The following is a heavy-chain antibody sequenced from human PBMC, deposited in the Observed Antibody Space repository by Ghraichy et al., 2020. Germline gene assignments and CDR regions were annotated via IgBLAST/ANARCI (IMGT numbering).Heavy chain of an antibody. Sequence: SVKVSCKASGGTFSSYAISWVRQAPGQGLEWMGGIIPIFGTANYAQKFQGRVTITADESTSTAYMELSSLRSEDTAVYYCARGGLGELSLSGYSLYYFDYWGQGTLVTVSS. CDR1: GGTFSSYA. D-gene: IGHD3-16*02. CDR3: ARGGLGELSLSGYSLYYFDY. J-gene: IGHJ4*02. CDR2: IIPIFGTA. V-gene: IGHV1-69*13.